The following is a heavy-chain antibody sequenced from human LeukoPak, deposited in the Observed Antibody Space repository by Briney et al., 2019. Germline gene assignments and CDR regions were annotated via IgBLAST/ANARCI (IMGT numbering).Heavy chain of an antibody. V-gene: IGHV4-59*01. CDR3: ARETCSGGSCFQFDF. CDR2: IYYSGST. J-gene: IGHJ4*02. Sequence: SETLSLTCTVSGDSISNYYWSWIRQSPGKGLEWIGYIYYSGSTNYNPSLKSRVTISVDTSKNQFSLKLSSVTAADTAVYYCARETCSGGSCFQFDFWGQGTLDTVSS. CDR1: GDSISNYY. D-gene: IGHD2-15*01.